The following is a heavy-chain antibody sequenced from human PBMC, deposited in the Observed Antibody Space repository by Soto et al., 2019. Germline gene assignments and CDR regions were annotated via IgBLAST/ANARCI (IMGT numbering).Heavy chain of an antibody. CDR3: ACIFSGGYGYGFYYYGMDV. D-gene: IGHD5-18*01. CDR1: GGSFSGYY. J-gene: IGHJ6*02. Sequence: SETLFLTCAVYGGSFSGYYWSWIRQPPGKGLEWIGEINHSGSTNYNPSLKSRVTISVDTSKNQFSLKLSSVTAADTAVYYCACIFSGGYGYGFYYYGMDVWGQGTTVTVSS. CDR2: INHSGST. V-gene: IGHV4-34*01.